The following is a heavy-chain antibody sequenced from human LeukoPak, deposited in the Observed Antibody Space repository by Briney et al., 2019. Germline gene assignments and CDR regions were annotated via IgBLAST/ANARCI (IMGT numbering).Heavy chain of an antibody. CDR3: ARGKDGGAGTVVVPAVFDY. D-gene: IGHD2-2*01. Sequence: GASVKVSCKASGYTFTGYYMHWVRQAPGQGLEWMGWINPNSGGTNYAQKFQGRVTMTRDTSISTAYMELSRLRSDDTAVYYCARGKDGGAGTVVVPAVFDYWGQGTLVTVSS. CDR1: GYTFTGYY. CDR2: INPNSGGT. J-gene: IGHJ4*02. V-gene: IGHV1-2*02.